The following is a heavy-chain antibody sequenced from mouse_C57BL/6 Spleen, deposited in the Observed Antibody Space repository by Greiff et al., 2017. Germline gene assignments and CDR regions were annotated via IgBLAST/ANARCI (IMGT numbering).Heavy chain of an antibody. CDR1: GYTFTSYW. CDR3: TSSVLSGYFDY. Sequence: EVQLQQSGTVLARPGASVKMSCKTSGYTFTSYWMHWVKQRPGQGLEWIGAIYPGNSDTSYNQKFKGKAKLTAVTSASTAYMELSSLTNEDSAVYYWTSSVLSGYFDYWGQGTTLTVSS. V-gene: IGHV1-5*01. CDR2: IYPGNSDT. J-gene: IGHJ2*01. D-gene: IGHD3-1*01.